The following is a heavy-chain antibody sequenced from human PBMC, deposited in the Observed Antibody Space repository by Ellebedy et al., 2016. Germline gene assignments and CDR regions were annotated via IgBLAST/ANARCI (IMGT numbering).Heavy chain of an antibody. CDR2: VHYTGTT. CDR3: VRDQGWFNP. CDR1: GGSITSSH. V-gene: IGHV4-59*13. J-gene: IGHJ5*02. Sequence: SETLSLXCSVSGGSITSSHWSWIRQPPGKGLEWIGYVHYTGTTRYNPSLQSRVIMSVDTSQNHFSLKLTSVSAADTALYYCVRDQGWFNPWGQGILVTVSS.